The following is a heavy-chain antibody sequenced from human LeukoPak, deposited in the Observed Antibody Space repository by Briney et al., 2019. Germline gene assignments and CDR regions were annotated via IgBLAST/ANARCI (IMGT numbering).Heavy chain of an antibody. CDR1: GYTFTGYY. J-gene: IGHJ4*02. CDR3: ARDLEAAAALDY. D-gene: IGHD6-13*01. CDR2: IHPNSGAT. V-gene: IGHV1-2*02. Sequence: ASVTVSCKASGYTFTGYYMHWVRQAPGQGLEWMGWIHPNSGATRYAQKFQGRVSMTRDTSVSTAYLDLSGLTSDDTAIYYCARDLEAAAALDYWGQGTLVTVSS.